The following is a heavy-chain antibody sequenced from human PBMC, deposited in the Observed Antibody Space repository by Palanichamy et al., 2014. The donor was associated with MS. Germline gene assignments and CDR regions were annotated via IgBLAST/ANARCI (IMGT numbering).Heavy chain of an antibody. D-gene: IGHD5-24*01. V-gene: IGHV3-21*01. J-gene: IGHJ2*01. CDR1: GFSFNNYN. Sequence: AASGFSFNNYNMNWVRQAPGKGLEWVSSISSSGSYIYYADSLKARFTISRDNVNNSLYLQMNSLRAEDTAVYYCARDKLHSRWYFDLWGRGTLVTVSS. CDR3: ARDKLHSRWYFDL. CDR2: ISSSGSYI.